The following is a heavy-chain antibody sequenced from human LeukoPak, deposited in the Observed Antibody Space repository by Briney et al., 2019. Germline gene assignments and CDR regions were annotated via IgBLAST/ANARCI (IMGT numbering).Heavy chain of an antibody. CDR1: GYTLTTYA. CDR3: AREHDFLTGYGMDV. V-gene: IGHV1-3*01. CDR2: INAGNANT. J-gene: IGHJ6*02. Sequence: GASVKVSCKASGYTLTTYAIHWVRQAPGQRLEYMGWINAGNANTKYSQKFQGRVTITRDTSASTAYMELSSLRSEDTAVYFCAREHDFLTGYGMDVWGQGTTVTVSS. D-gene: IGHD3-9*01.